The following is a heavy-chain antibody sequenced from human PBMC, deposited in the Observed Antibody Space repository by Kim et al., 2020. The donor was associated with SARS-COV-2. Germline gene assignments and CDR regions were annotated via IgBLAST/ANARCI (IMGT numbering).Heavy chain of an antibody. CDR2: IYYSGST. CDR3: ARDRLIFGVVTRYWYFDL. CDR1: GGSISSYY. V-gene: IGHV4-59*13. D-gene: IGHD3-3*01. Sequence: SETLSLTCTVSGGSISSYYWSWIRQPPGKGLEWIGYIYYSGSTNYNPSLKSRVTISVDPSKNQFSLKLSSVTAADTAVYYCARDRLIFGVVTRYWYFDLWGRGTLVTVSS. J-gene: IGHJ2*01.